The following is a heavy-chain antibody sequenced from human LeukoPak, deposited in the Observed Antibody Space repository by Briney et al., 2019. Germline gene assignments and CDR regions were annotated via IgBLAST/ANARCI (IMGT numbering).Heavy chain of an antibody. CDR3: ARDRNYYYGSGSYPYDAFDI. Sequence: PSETLSLTCTVSGGSISSYYWSWIRQPAGKGLEWIGRIYATGSTNYNPSLKSRVTMSVDTSTNQFSLKLSSVTAADTAVYYCARDRNYYYGSGSYPYDAFDIWGQRTMVTVSS. CDR2: IYATGST. J-gene: IGHJ3*02. CDR1: GGSISSYY. V-gene: IGHV4-4*07. D-gene: IGHD3-10*01.